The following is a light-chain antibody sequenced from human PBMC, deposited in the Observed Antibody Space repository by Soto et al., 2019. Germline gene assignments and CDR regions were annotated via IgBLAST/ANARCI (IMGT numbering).Light chain of an antibody. Sequence: IGFTQSPGTLSLSPGGRATLSCRASQSVSRNYVAWYQQKPGQAPRLLIYGASSRASGIPDRFSGSGSGADFTLSITRLEPEDFALYYCQQYGSTPLTFGGGTKVDIK. J-gene: IGKJ4*01. V-gene: IGKV3-20*01. CDR3: QQYGSTPLT. CDR1: QSVSRNY. CDR2: GAS.